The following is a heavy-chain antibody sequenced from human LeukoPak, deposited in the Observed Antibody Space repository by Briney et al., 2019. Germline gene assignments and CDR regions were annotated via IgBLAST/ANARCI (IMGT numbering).Heavy chain of an antibody. Sequence: ASVKDSCKASGYTFTGYYMHWVRQAPGQGFEWMGRINPNSGGTNYAQKFQGRVTMTRDTSISTAYMELSRLRSDDTAVYYCARVAAGSSWYSADDYWGQGTLVTVSS. V-gene: IGHV1-2*06. CDR1: GYTFTGYY. D-gene: IGHD6-13*01. CDR3: ARVAAGSSWYSADDY. CDR2: INPNSGGT. J-gene: IGHJ4*02.